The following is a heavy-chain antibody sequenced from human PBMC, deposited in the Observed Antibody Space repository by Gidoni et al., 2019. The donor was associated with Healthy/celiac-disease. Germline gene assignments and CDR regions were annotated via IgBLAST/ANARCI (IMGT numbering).Heavy chain of an antibody. Sequence: EVQLVESGGGLVKPGGSLRLSCAASGVTFSTYKLNWVRQAPGKGLDWVSSISGTSPHIYYADSLKGRFTISRDNAKNSLFLQMNSLRAEDTAVYYCARDVRGGGWFGELSPIDYWGQGTLVTVSS. CDR3: ARDVRGGGWFGELSPIDY. J-gene: IGHJ4*02. V-gene: IGHV3-21*01. CDR2: ISGTSPHI. CDR1: GVTFSTYK. D-gene: IGHD3-10*01.